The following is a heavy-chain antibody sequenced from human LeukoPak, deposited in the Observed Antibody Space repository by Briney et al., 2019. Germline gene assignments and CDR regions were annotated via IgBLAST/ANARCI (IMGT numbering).Heavy chain of an antibody. V-gene: IGHV3-48*03. J-gene: IGHJ4*02. CDR2: ISSSGSTI. D-gene: IGHD4-17*01. Sequence: PGGSLRLSCAASGFTFSSYEMNWVRQAPGKGLEWVSYISSSGSTIYYADSVKDRFTISRDNAKNSLYLQMNSLRAEDTAVYYCARLPYGDPFDYWGQGTLVTVSS. CDR3: ARLPYGDPFDY. CDR1: GFTFSSYE.